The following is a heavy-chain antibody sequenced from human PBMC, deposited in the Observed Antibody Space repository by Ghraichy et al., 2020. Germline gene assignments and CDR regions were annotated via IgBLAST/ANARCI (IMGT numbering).Heavy chain of an antibody. V-gene: IGHV4-34*01. CDR1: GGSFSGYY. Sequence: SETLSLTCAVYGGSFSGYYWSWIRQPPGKGLEWIGEINHSGSTNYNPSLKSRVTISVDTSKNQFSLKLSSVTAADTAVYYCARGRWFGELLSSYGWFDPWGQGTLVTVSS. CDR2: INHSGST. J-gene: IGHJ5*02. D-gene: IGHD3-10*01. CDR3: ARGRWFGELLSSYGWFDP.